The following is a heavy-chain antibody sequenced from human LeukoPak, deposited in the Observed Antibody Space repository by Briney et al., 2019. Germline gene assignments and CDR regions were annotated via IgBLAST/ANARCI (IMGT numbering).Heavy chain of an antibody. J-gene: IGHJ4*02. V-gene: IGHV4-59*08. CDR3: ATGGGGPRCRD. Sequence: SETLSLTCTVSGGSIGSYYWSWIRQPPGKGLEWIGYIYYSGSTNYNPSLKNRVTISVDTSKNQFSLNLRSVTAADTAVYYCATGGGGPRCRDWGQGTLVTVSS. CDR1: GGSIGSYY. CDR2: IYYSGST. D-gene: IGHD3-16*01.